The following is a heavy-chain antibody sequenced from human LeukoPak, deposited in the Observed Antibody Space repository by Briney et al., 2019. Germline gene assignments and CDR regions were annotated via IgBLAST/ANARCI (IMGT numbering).Heavy chain of an antibody. J-gene: IGHJ4*02. Sequence: GGSLRLSCAASGFTFSSFGMHWVRQAPGKGLEWVAFIRYERSDKYYVDSVKGRFTISRDNSKNTVHLQMSSLRVEDTAVYYCAKVHSSSWGTFDYWGQGTLVTVSS. CDR3: AKVHSSSWGTFDY. CDR2: IRYERSDK. CDR1: GFTFSSFG. V-gene: IGHV3-30*02. D-gene: IGHD6-13*01.